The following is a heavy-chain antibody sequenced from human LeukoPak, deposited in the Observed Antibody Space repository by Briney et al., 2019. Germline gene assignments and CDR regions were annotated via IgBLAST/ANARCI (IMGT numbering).Heavy chain of an antibody. CDR3: AKELRPNDY. CDR1: GFTFSSYW. CDR2: IKSDGSST. D-gene: IGHD4-17*01. J-gene: IGHJ4*02. Sequence: GGSLRLSCAASGFTFSSYWMHWVRQAPGKGLVWVSRIKSDGSSTSYADSVKGRFTISRDNSRNTLYLQMDSLRAEDSAIYYCAKELRPNDYWGQGTLVTVSS. V-gene: IGHV3-74*01.